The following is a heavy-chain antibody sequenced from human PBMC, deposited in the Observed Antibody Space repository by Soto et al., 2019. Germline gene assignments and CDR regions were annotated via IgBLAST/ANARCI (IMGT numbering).Heavy chain of an antibody. J-gene: IGHJ6*01. CDR2: IYYSGST. D-gene: IGHD2-15*01. Sequence: QVQLQESGPGLVKPSETLSLTCTVSGGSISSYYWSWIRQPPGKGLGWIGYIYYSGSTNYNPSLNSRVTISVDTSKNQFSLKLSSVPAADTAVYYRARVLQCSGGSCYPAYGMDVW. V-gene: IGHV4-59*01. CDR1: GGSISSYY. CDR3: ARVLQCSGGSCYPAYGMDV.